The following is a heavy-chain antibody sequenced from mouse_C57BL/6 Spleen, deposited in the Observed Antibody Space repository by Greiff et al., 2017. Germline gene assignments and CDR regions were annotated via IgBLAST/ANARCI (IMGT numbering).Heavy chain of an antibody. V-gene: IGHV2-2*01. J-gene: IGHJ3*01. CDR2: IWSGGST. Sequence: QVQLKESGPGLVQPSQSLSITCTVSGFSLTSYGVHWVRQSPGTGLEWLGVIWSGGSTDYNAAFISRLSISKDNSKSQVFFKMNSLQADDTAIYYCARNYYGSSWFAYWGQGTLVTVSA. CDR3: ARNYYGSSWFAY. CDR1: GFSLTSYG. D-gene: IGHD1-1*01.